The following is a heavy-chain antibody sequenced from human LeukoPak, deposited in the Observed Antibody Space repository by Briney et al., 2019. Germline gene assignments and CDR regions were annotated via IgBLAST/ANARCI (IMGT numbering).Heavy chain of an antibody. Sequence: SETLSLTCAVYGGSFSGYYWSWIRRPPGKGLEWIGEINHSGSTNYNPSLKSRVTISVDTSKNQFSLKLSSVTAADTAVYYCARDHLRGYRYGFKVYYYGMDVWGQGTTVTVSS. J-gene: IGHJ6*02. CDR2: INHSGST. D-gene: IGHD5-18*01. CDR3: ARDHLRGYRYGFKVYYYGMDV. V-gene: IGHV4-34*01. CDR1: GGSFSGYY.